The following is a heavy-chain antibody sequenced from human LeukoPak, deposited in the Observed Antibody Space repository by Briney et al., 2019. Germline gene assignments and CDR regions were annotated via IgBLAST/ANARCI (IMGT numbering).Heavy chain of an antibody. D-gene: IGHD1-7*01. CDR1: GYTFTAYY. V-gene: IGHV1-2*02. CDR3: ARDYIDPGNYTPLGY. CDR2: TNPNSGDT. J-gene: IGHJ4*02. Sequence: ASVKVSCKASGYTFTAYYVHWVRQAPGQGLEWMGWTNPNSGDTSSAQKFQGRVTMTRDTSISTVYMELSSLRSDDTAVYYCARDYIDPGNYTPLGYWGQGTLVTVSS.